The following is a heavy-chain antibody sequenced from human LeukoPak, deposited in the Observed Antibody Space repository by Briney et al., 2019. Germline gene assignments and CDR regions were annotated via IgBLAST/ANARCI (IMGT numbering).Heavy chain of an antibody. Sequence: SETLSLTCTVSGGSISSYYWSWIRQPPGKGLEWIGYIYYSGSTNYNPSLKSRVTISVDTSKNQFSLKLSSVIAAGTAVYYCARVDTAMAVDYWGQGTLVTVSS. CDR2: IYYSGST. CDR1: GGSISSYY. D-gene: IGHD5-18*01. CDR3: ARVDTAMAVDY. J-gene: IGHJ4*02. V-gene: IGHV4-59*08.